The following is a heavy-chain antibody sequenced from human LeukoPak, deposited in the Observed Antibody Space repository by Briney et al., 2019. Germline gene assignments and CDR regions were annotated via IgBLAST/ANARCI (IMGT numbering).Heavy chain of an antibody. J-gene: IGHJ6*02. V-gene: IGHV3-64*04. Sequence: GGSLRLSCSASGFTFSSYAMHWVRQAPGKGLEYVSAISSNGGSTYYADSVKGRFTISRDNSKNTLYLQMNSLRAEDTALYYCTRVQAGRAGLMDVWGRGTTVTVSS. CDR2: ISSNGGST. CDR3: TRVQAGRAGLMDV. CDR1: GFTFSSYA. D-gene: IGHD6-13*01.